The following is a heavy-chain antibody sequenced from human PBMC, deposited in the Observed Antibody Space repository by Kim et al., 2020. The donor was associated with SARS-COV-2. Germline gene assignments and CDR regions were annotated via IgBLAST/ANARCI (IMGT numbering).Heavy chain of an antibody. J-gene: IGHJ5*02. V-gene: IGHV1-46*01. D-gene: IGHD3-9*01. CDR3: ARGYYDILKVDP. Sequence: SYAQKFQGRVTMTRDTSTSTVYMELSSLRSEDTAVYYCARGYYDILKVDPWGQGTLVTVSS.